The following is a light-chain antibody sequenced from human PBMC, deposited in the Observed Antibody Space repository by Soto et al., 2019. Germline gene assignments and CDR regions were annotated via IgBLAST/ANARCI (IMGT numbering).Light chain of an antibody. CDR1: QDINNY. CDR2: DAS. Sequence: DIQMTQSPSSLSASVGDRVTITCQASQDINNYLNWYQQKPGKAPKLLIYDASNLEIGVPSRFSGSGSGTDFTFRISSLQPEDIATYYCQQYENLPWTFGQGTKVEVK. CDR3: QQYENLPWT. J-gene: IGKJ1*01. V-gene: IGKV1-33*01.